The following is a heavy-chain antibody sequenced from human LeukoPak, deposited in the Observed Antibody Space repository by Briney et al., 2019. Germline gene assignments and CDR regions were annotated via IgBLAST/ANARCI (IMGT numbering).Heavy chain of an antibody. CDR2: ISGSGGST. Sequence: QTGGSLRLSCAASGFTFSSYAMSWVRQAPGKGLEWVSAISGSGGSTYFADSVKGRFIISRDNSKNTLYLQMNSLRAEDTAAYYCARAHNWNYGTFDYWGQGTLVTVSS. V-gene: IGHV3-23*01. J-gene: IGHJ4*02. CDR3: ARAHNWNYGTFDY. D-gene: IGHD1-7*01. CDR1: GFTFSSYA.